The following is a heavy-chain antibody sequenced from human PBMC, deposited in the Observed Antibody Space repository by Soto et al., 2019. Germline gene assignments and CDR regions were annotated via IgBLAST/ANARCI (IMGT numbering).Heavy chain of an antibody. D-gene: IGHD6-13*01. CDR2: IYYSGST. CDR1: GGSISSSSYY. CDR3: ARHLPDARDSSRLYVEYYYYGMDV. Sequence: SETLSLTCTVSGGSISSSSYYWGWIRQPPGKGLEWIGSIYYSGSTYYNPSLKSRVTISVDTSKNQFSLKLSSVTAADTAVYYCARHLPDARDSSRLYVEYYYYGMDVWGQGTTVTVSS. J-gene: IGHJ6*02. V-gene: IGHV4-39*01.